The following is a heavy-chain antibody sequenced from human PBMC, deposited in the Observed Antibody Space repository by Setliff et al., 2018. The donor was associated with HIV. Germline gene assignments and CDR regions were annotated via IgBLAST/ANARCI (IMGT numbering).Heavy chain of an antibody. CDR2: INHSGST. D-gene: IGHD3-9*01. CDR3: ARDQPQDYDSLTGYYTGRYFDY. V-gene: IGHV4-34*01. CDR1: GGSFSGYY. Sequence: SETLSLTCAVYGGSFSGYYWSWIRQPPGKGLEWIGEINHSGSTNYNPSLKSRVTILVDTSKNQFSLKLSSVTAADTAVYYCARDQPQDYDSLTGYYTGRYFDYWGRGTLVTVSS. J-gene: IGHJ4*02.